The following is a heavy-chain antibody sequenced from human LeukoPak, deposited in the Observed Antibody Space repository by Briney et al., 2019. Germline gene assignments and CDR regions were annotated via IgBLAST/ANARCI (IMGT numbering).Heavy chain of an antibody. D-gene: IGHD3-22*01. CDR2: IYTSGST. Sequence: SETLSLTCTVSGGSISSYYWSWIRQPAGKGLEWIGRIYTSGSTNYNPSPKSRVTMSVDTSKNQFSLKLSSVTAADTAVYYCARSYDYYDSSGYWGDAFDIWGQGTMVTVSS. CDR3: ARSYDYYDSSGYWGDAFDI. V-gene: IGHV4-4*07. CDR1: GGSISSYY. J-gene: IGHJ3*02.